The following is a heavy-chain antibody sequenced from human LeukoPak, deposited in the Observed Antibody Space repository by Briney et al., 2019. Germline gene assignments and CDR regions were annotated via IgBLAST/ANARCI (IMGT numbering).Heavy chain of an antibody. V-gene: IGHV3-23*01. CDR3: AKSSADYFYDSSGYYVDFDY. D-gene: IGHD3-22*01. Sequence: GGSLRLSCAVSGFTFRLYAMTWVRQAPGKGLEWVSTISGSGDYIYYADSVKGRFTISRDNSKNTLYVQMNSLRAEDTAVYYCAKSSADYFYDSSGYYVDFDYWGQGTLVPVSS. CDR1: GFTFRLYA. CDR2: ISGSGDYI. J-gene: IGHJ4*02.